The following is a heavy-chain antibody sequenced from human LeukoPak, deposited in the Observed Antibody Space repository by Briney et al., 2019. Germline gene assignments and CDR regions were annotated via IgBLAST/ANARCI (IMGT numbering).Heavy chain of an antibody. J-gene: IGHJ4*02. V-gene: IGHV3-74*01. Sequence: TGGSLRLSCAASGSTFSNYWMHWVRQAPGKGLVWVSRINRDGRSTNYADSVKGRFTISRDNAKNTVFLQMNSLRAEDTAVYYCALPLRDGDFYFDYWGQGALVTVSS. CDR2: INRDGRST. CDR1: GSTFSNYW. D-gene: IGHD4-17*01. CDR3: ALPLRDGDFYFDY.